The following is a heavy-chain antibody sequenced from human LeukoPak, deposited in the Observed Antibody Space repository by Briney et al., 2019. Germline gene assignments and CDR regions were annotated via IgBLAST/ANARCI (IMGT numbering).Heavy chain of an antibody. Sequence: SETLSLTCTVSGGSISSYYWSWIRQPPGKGLEWIGYIYTSGSTNYNPSLKSRVTISVDTSKNQFSLKLSSVTAADTAVYYCAREQRDYDSTSFDPWGQGTLVTASS. V-gene: IGHV4-4*09. CDR3: AREQRDYDSTSFDP. D-gene: IGHD3-22*01. CDR2: IYTSGST. CDR1: GGSISSYY. J-gene: IGHJ5*02.